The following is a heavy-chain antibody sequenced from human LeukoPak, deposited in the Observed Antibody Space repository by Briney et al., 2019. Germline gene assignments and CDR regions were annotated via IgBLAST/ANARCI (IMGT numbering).Heavy chain of an antibody. Sequence: GGSLRLSCAASGFTVSSNYMSWVRQAPGKGLEWVSVIYSGGSTYYADSVKGRFTISRDNSKNTLYLQMNSLRAEDTAVYYCARVRLPWYFDYWGQGTLVTVSS. CDR3: ARVRLPWYFDY. D-gene: IGHD5-18*01. V-gene: IGHV3-53*01. CDR2: IYSGGST. J-gene: IGHJ4*02. CDR1: GFTVSSNY.